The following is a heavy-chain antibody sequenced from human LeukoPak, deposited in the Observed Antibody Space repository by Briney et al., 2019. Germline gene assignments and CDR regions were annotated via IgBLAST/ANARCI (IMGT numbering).Heavy chain of an antibody. CDR3: AKEPHYDILTGYHRGWFDP. J-gene: IGHJ5*02. Sequence: GGSLRLSCAASGFTFSTYGMNWVRQAPGKGLEWVSYISSSSSSIYYADSVKGRFTISRDNSKNTLYLQMNSLRAEDTAVYYCAKEPHYDILTGYHRGWFDPWGQGTLVTVSS. CDR2: ISSSSSSI. CDR1: GFTFSTYG. V-gene: IGHV3-48*01. D-gene: IGHD3-9*01.